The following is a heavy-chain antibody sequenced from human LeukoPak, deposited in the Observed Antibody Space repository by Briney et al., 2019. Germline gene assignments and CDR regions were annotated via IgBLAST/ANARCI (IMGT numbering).Heavy chain of an antibody. CDR3: ARGESGSYQADY. V-gene: IGHV1-3*01. CDR2: INAGNGNT. Sequence: PPASVKVSCKASGYTFTSYAMHRVRQAPGQRLEWMGWINAGNGNTKYSQKFQGRVTITRDTSASTAYMELSSLRSEDTAVYYCARGESGSYQADYWGQGTLVTVSS. J-gene: IGHJ4*02. D-gene: IGHD1-26*01. CDR1: GYTFTSYA.